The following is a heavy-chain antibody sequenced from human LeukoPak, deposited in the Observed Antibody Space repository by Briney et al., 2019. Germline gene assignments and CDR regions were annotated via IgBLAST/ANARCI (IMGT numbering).Heavy chain of an antibody. V-gene: IGHV4-38-2*02. Sequence: PSETLSLTCTVSGYSISSGYYWGWIRQPPGKGLEWIGEIYHSGSTNYNPSLKSRVTISVDKSKNQFSLKLSSVTAADTAVYYCARGSPTATGAFDIWGQGTMVTVSS. CDR1: GYSISSGYY. CDR3: ARGSPTATGAFDI. D-gene: IGHD4-17*01. J-gene: IGHJ3*02. CDR2: IYHSGST.